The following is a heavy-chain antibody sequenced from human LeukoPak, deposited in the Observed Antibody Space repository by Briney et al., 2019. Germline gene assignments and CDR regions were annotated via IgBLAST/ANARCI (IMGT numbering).Heavy chain of an antibody. Sequence: SETLSLTCTVSGGSVSRASYYWTWIRQPPGKGLEWIGYIYYSGSSDYSPSLKSRVTISLDTSKNQFSLKLSSVTAADTAVYYCATEYCGADCYFDSWGQGTLVTVSS. CDR1: GGSVSRASYY. J-gene: IGHJ4*02. CDR2: IYYSGSS. D-gene: IGHD2-21*02. V-gene: IGHV4-61*01. CDR3: ATEYCGADCYFDS.